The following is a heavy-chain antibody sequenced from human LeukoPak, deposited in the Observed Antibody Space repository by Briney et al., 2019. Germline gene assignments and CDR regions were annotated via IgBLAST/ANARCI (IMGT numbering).Heavy chain of an antibody. CDR1: DYSFTSYG. CDR2: ISPYDDKT. V-gene: IGHV1-18*01. CDR3: ARDRRYCSSTSCWGNWFDP. Sequence: ASVKVSCKASDYSFTSYGITWVRQAPGQGLEWMGWISPYDDKTNSAQKFQGRVTMTRDTSISTAYMELSRLRSDDTAVYYCARDRRYCSSTSCWGNWFDPWGQGTLVTVSS. D-gene: IGHD2-2*01. J-gene: IGHJ5*02.